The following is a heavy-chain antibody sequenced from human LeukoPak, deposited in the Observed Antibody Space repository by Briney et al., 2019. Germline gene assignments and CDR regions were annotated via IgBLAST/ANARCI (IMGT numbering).Heavy chain of an antibody. J-gene: IGHJ6*03. Sequence: SVKVSCTASGGTFSSYAISWVRQAPGQGLEWMGGIIPIFGTANYAQKFQGRVTITADESTSTAYMELSSLRSEDTAVYYCARDGYYDSSGYDYYYYMDVWGKGTTVTVSS. V-gene: IGHV1-69*01. CDR2: IIPIFGTA. D-gene: IGHD3-22*01. CDR1: GGTFSSYA. CDR3: ARDGYYDSSGYDYYYYMDV.